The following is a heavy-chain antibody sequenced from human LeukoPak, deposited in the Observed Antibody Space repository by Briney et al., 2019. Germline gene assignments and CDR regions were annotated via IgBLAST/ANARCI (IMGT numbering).Heavy chain of an antibody. D-gene: IGHD3-22*01. CDR1: GGSISSSSYY. CDR3: ARHGLITPFDY. Sequence: SETLSLTCTVSGGSISSSSYYWSWIRQPPGKGLEWIGYIYYSGSTNYNPSLKSRVTISVDTSKNQFSLKLSSVTAADTAVYYCARHGLITPFDYWGQGTLVTVSS. V-gene: IGHV4-61*05. J-gene: IGHJ4*02. CDR2: IYYSGST.